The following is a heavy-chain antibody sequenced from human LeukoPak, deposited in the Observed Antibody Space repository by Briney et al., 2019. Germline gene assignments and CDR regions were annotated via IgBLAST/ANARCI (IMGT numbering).Heavy chain of an antibody. CDR3: ARDYTHYDYVWGSYRAHDAFDI. CDR1: GFTFSSYE. Sequence: GGSLRLSCAASGFTFSSYEMNWVRQAPGKGLEWVSYISSSSSTIYYADSVKGRFTISRDNAKNSLYLQMNSLRAEDTAVYYCARDYTHYDYVWGSYRAHDAFDIWGQGTMVTVSS. J-gene: IGHJ3*02. CDR2: ISSSSSTI. V-gene: IGHV3-48*01. D-gene: IGHD3-16*02.